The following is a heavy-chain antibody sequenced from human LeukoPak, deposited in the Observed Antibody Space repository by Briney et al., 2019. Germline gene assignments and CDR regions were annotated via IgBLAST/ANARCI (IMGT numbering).Heavy chain of an antibody. CDR2: IKQDGSEK. Sequence: GGSLRLSCAASGFTFSHYWMTWVRQAPGKGLEWVANIKQDGSEKYYVDSVKGRFTISRDNAKNSLYLQMNSLRAEDTAVYFSASYRYSSSCYIYWGQGTLVTVSS. D-gene: IGHD6-13*01. CDR3: ASYRYSSSCYIY. J-gene: IGHJ4*02. V-gene: IGHV3-7*01. CDR1: GFTFSHYW.